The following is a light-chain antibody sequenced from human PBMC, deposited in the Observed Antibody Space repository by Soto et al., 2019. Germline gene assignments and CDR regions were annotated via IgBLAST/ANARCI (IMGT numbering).Light chain of an antibody. V-gene: IGKV1-39*01. Sequence: DIQMTQSPSSLSASVGDRVTITCRASQSISSYLNWYQQKTGKAPKLLIYAASSLQSGVPSRFSGSGSRTDFTLPISSLQPEDFATYYCQQSYNTPRLTFGGGTKVEIK. J-gene: IGKJ4*01. CDR1: QSISSY. CDR2: AAS. CDR3: QQSYNTPRLT.